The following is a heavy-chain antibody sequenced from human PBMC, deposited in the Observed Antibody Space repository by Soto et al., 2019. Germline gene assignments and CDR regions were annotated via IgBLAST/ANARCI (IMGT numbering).Heavy chain of an antibody. Sequence: QPLSLTCDISGDSFSINSAAWNWIRQSPSRGLEWLGRTYYRSKWYTDYAVSVKSRITINPDTSKNQFSLQLNSVTPEDTAVYYCAMYYDFWSGTDYYYYGMDVWGQGTTVSVS. CDR1: GDSFSINSAA. CDR3: AMYYDFWSGTDYYYYGMDV. CDR2: TYYRSKWYT. V-gene: IGHV6-1*01. J-gene: IGHJ6*02. D-gene: IGHD3-3*01.